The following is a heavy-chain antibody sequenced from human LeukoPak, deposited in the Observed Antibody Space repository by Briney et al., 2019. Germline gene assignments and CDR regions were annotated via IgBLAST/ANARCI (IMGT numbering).Heavy chain of an antibody. CDR2: IIPIFGTA. Sequence: ASVKVSCKASGGTSSSYAISWVRQAPGQGLEWMGGIIPIFGTANYAQKFQGRVTITADESTSTAYMELSSLRSEDTAVYYCARDNAYYDILTGYYPDYWGQGTLVTVSS. CDR3: ARDNAYYDILTGYYPDY. J-gene: IGHJ4*02. CDR1: GGTSSSYA. D-gene: IGHD3-9*01. V-gene: IGHV1-69*13.